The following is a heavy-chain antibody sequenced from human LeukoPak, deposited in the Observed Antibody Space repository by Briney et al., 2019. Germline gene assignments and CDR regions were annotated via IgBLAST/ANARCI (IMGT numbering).Heavy chain of an antibody. D-gene: IGHD5-24*01. CDR3: ARAMATTTGRFDY. Sequence: GASVKVSCKASGYTFTGYYMHWVRQAPGQGLEWMGWINPNSGGTNYAQKFQGRVTMTRDTSISTAYMELSRLRSDDTAVYYCARAMATTTGRFDYWGQGTLVTVSS. CDR1: GYTFTGYY. V-gene: IGHV1-2*02. CDR2: INPNSGGT. J-gene: IGHJ4*02.